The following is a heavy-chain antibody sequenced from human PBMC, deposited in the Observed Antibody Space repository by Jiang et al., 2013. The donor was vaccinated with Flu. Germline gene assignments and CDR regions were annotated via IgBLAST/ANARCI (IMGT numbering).Heavy chain of an antibody. J-gene: IGHJ3*02. CDR2: ISAYNGNT. CDR3: ARDRGWLQCCNAFDI. Sequence: GAEVKKPGASVKVSCKASGYTFTSYGISWVRQAPGQGLEWMGWISAYNGNTNYEQNLQGGVTMTTDTSTSTAYMELRSLRSDDTAVYYCARDRGWLQCCNAFDIWGQGTMVTVSS. V-gene: IGHV1-18*01. CDR1: GYTFTSYG. D-gene: IGHD5-24*01.